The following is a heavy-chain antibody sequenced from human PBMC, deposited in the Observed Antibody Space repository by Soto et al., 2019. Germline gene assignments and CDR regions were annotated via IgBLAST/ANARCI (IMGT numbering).Heavy chain of an antibody. V-gene: IGHV5-51*01. CDR3: ARQTLAASVDY. Sequence: EVQLVQSGAEVKKPGESLKISCKSSGYSFTSYWIGWVRQMPGKGLEWMGIIYPGDSDTRYSPSFQGHITISVDKSISTAYLQWSSLKASETAMYYCARQTLAASVDYWGQGTLVTVSS. D-gene: IGHD6-13*01. CDR2: IYPGDSDT. CDR1: GYSFTSYW. J-gene: IGHJ4*02.